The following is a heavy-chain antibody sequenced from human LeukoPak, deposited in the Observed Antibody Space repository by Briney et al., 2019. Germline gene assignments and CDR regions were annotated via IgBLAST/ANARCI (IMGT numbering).Heavy chain of an antibody. J-gene: IGHJ6*03. CDR1: GFTFSSYA. CDR2: ISGSGGST. V-gene: IGHV3-23*01. Sequence: GGSLRLSCAASGFTFSSYAMSWVRPAPGKGLEWVSGISGSGGSTYNADSVKGRFTISRDNSKNTLYLQMNSLRAEDTAVYYCAKGGGGDYFYYYYMDVWGKGTTVTVSS. D-gene: IGHD2-21*02. CDR3: AKGGGGDYFYYYYMDV.